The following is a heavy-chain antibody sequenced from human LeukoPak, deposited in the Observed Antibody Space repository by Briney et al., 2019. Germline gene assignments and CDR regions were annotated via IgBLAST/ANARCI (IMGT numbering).Heavy chain of an antibody. D-gene: IGHD6-19*01. CDR2: ISAST. V-gene: IGHV3-23*01. Sequence: PGGSLRLSCSASGFTFSSYAMNWVRQAPGKGLEWVSGISASTYYADSVKGRFTISRDNSKSTLYLQINSLRAEDTAVYYCARRLYSTGWYTLDYWGQGTLVTVSS. CDR1: GFTFSSYA. J-gene: IGHJ4*02. CDR3: ARRLYSTGWYTLDY.